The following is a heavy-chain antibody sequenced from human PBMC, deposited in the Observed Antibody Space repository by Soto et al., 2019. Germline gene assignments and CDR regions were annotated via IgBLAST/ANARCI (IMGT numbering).Heavy chain of an antibody. V-gene: IGHV3-30*18. CDR1: GFTFSSYG. D-gene: IGHD6-19*01. Sequence: QVQLVESGGGVVQPGRSLRLSCAASGFTFSSYGMHWVRQAPGKGLEWVAVISYDGSNKYYADSVKGRFTISRDNSKNTLYLQMNSLRAEDTAVYYCAKDRKCIAVVYYFDYWGHGTLVTVSS. J-gene: IGHJ4*01. CDR3: AKDRKCIAVVYYFDY. CDR2: ISYDGSNK.